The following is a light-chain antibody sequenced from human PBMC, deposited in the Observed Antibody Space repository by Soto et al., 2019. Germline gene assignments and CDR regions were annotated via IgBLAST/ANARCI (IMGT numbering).Light chain of an antibody. CDR3: QHYGPSHP. J-gene: IGKJ2*01. V-gene: IGKV3-20*01. CDR1: QNVTSSY. CDR2: GAF. Sequence: EIVLTQSPGTLSLSPGERATLSCRASQNVTSSYLAWYQQKPGQAPRLLIFGAFSRATGIPDRFSGSGSGKDFTLTNSRLEAEGFGVYYFQHYGPSHPFGQGNKLE.